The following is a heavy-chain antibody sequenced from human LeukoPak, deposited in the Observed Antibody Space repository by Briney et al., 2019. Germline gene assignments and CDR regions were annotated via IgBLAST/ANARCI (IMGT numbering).Heavy chain of an antibody. CDR3: TRESGPYCPFGY. CDR1: GGSITSTNW. Sequence: PSGTLSLTCGDSGGSITSTNWWSWVRQPPGQGLEWIGEISLTGRTNYNPSLIGRVIMSLDESRNQLSLTLTSVTAADTAMYYCTRESGPYCPFGYWGQGTLVVVPP. D-gene: IGHD1-26*01. V-gene: IGHV4-4*02. CDR2: ISLTGRT. J-gene: IGHJ4*02.